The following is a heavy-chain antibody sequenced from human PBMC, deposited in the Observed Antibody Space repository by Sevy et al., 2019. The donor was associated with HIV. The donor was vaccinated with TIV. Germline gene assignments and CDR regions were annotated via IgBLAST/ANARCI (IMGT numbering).Heavy chain of an antibody. Sequence: GGSLRLSCAASGFTFSRYWMSWVRQAPGKGLEWVANIKLDGSEKYYVDSVKGRFTISRDNAKNSLYLQMNSPRAEDTAVYYCARDCSSTSCLWGLDVWGQGTTVTVSS. D-gene: IGHD2-2*01. CDR2: IKLDGSEK. CDR3: ARDCSSTSCLWGLDV. J-gene: IGHJ6*02. V-gene: IGHV3-7*03. CDR1: GFTFSRYW.